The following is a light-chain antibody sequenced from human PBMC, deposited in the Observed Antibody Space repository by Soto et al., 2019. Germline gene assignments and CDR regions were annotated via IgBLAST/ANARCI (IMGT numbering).Light chain of an antibody. V-gene: IGKV3-20*01. CDR2: GAS. J-gene: IGKJ1*01. CDR1: QSVDTTF. Sequence: EIVLTQSPGSLSLSPGQRATLSCRASQSVDTTFFAWYQKKPGQAPRLLIYGASKRATGIPDRFSGSGSGTDFTLIISRLEHEEFAVYDCQRYMISVTCGQGPKVDIK. CDR3: QRYMISVT.